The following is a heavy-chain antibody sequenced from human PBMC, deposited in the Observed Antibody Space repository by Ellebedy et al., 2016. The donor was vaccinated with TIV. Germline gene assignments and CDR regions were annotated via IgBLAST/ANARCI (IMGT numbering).Heavy chain of an antibody. V-gene: IGHV3-30-3*01. Sequence: PGGSLRLSCAASGFTFSTYAMPWVRQAPGRGLEWVALISYDGNNKYYAYSVKGRFTISRDNSKNTLYLQMHSLRAEDTAVYYCARPLVGSDFDYFDYWGQGSLVTVSS. D-gene: IGHD1-26*01. J-gene: IGHJ4*02. CDR1: GFTFSTYA. CDR2: ISYDGNNK. CDR3: ARPLVGSDFDYFDY.